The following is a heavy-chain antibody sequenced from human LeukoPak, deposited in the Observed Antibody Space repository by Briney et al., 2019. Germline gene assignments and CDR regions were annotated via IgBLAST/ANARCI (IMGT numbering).Heavy chain of an antibody. J-gene: IGHJ6*02. V-gene: IGHV1-2*02. D-gene: IGHD6-19*01. CDR2: INPNSGGT. CDR3: ARQWLVSYYYGMDV. CDR1: GYTFTGHY. Sequence: ASVKVSCKASGYTFTGHYMHWVRQAPGQGLEWMGWINPNSGGTNYAQKFQGRVTMTRDTSISTAYMELSRLRSDDTAVYYCARQWLVSYYYGMDVWGQGTTVTVSS.